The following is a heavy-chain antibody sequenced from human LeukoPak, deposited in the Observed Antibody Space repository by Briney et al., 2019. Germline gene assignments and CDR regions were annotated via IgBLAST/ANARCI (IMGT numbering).Heavy chain of an antibody. CDR3: ARHGNYGIAAAGLYYFDY. V-gene: IGHV4-59*08. CDR2: IYYSGST. J-gene: IGHJ4*02. Sequence: PSETLSLTCTVSGGSISSYYWSWIRQPPGKGLEWIGYIYYSGSTNYNPSLKSRVTISVDTSKNQFSLKLSSVTAADTAVYYCARHGNYGIAAAGLYYFDYWGQGTLVTVSS. CDR1: GGSISSYY. D-gene: IGHD6-13*01.